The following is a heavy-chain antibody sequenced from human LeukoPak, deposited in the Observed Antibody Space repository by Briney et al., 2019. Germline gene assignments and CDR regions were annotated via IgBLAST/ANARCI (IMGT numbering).Heavy chain of an antibody. CDR2: TNTDGSST. Sequence: GGSLRLSCEASGFTFSHYWMHWVRQAPGKGLVWVSRTNTDGSSTGYMDSAKGRFTISRDNAKNTIYLQMNSLRAEDTAVYYCVPSDSSGLDWGQGTLVTVSS. CDR3: VPSDSSGLD. CDR1: GFTFSHYW. D-gene: IGHD3-22*01. J-gene: IGHJ4*02. V-gene: IGHV3-74*01.